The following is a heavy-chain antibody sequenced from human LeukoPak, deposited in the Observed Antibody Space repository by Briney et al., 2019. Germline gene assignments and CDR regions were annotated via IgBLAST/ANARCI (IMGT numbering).Heavy chain of an antibody. D-gene: IGHD5-18*01. CDR1: GGSISSYY. CDR3: ASVDTAMVTIDY. J-gene: IGHJ4*02. V-gene: IGHV4-59*08. CDR2: IYYSGST. Sequence: SETLSLTCTVSGGSISSYYWSWIRQPPGKGLEWIGYIYYSGSTNYNPSLKSRVTISVDTSKNQFPLKLSSVTAADTAVYYCASVDTAMVTIDYWGQGTLVTVSS.